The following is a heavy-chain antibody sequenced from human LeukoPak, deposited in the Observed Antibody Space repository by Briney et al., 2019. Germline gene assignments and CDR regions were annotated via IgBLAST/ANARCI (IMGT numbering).Heavy chain of an antibody. J-gene: IGHJ4*02. CDR2: INHSGST. D-gene: IGHD3-16*01. CDR3: ARGQRWGGHENDY. Sequence: SETLSLTCAVYGGSFSGYYWSWIRQPPGKGLEWIGEINHSGSTNYNPSLKSRVTISVDTSKSQFSLKLSSVTAADTAVYYCARGQRWGGHENDYWGQGTLVTVSS. V-gene: IGHV4-34*01. CDR1: GGSFSGYY.